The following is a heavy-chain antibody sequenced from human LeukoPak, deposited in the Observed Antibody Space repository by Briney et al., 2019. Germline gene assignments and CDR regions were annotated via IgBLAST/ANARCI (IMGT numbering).Heavy chain of an antibody. CDR2: ISDSGGST. Sequence: GGSLRLSCAASGFTFRTSAMTWVRQAPGKGLEWVSAISDSGGSTFYADSVKGRFTISRDNAKNSLHLQMNSLRAEDTAVYYCARVGVSSIAAAGAYYYYGMDVWGQGTTVTVSS. D-gene: IGHD6-13*01. J-gene: IGHJ6*02. CDR1: GFTFRTSA. CDR3: ARVGVSSIAAAGAYYYYGMDV. V-gene: IGHV3-23*01.